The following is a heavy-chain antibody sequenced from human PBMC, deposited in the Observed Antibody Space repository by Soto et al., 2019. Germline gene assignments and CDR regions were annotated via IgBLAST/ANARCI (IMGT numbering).Heavy chain of an antibody. CDR2: INPSGGST. CDR1: GYTFTSYY. Sequence: ASVKVSCKASGYTFTSYYMHWVRQAPGQGLEWMGIINPSGGSTSYAQKFQGRVTMTRDTSKNQFSLELSSVTAADTAVYYCARPHYDSNTFYYFFDYWGQGTLVTVSS. J-gene: IGHJ4*02. V-gene: IGHV1-46*01. D-gene: IGHD3-22*01. CDR3: ARPHYDSNTFYYFFDY.